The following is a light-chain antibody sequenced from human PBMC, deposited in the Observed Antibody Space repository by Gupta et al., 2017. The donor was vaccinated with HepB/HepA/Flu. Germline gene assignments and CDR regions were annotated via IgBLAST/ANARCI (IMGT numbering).Light chain of an antibody. CDR1: SSDVGGYNF. Sequence: QSALTQPASVSGSPGQSITISCTGISSDVGGYNFVSWYQQHPGKAPKLMIYDVTNRPSGVSNRFSGSKSGNTASLTISGLQAEDEADYYCTSDTSSSTYVFGTGTKVTVL. CDR3: TSDTSSSTYV. J-gene: IGLJ1*01. CDR2: DVT. V-gene: IGLV2-14*03.